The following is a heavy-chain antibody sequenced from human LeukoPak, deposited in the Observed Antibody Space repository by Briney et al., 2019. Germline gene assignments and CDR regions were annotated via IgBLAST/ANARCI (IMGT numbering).Heavy chain of an antibody. J-gene: IGHJ4*02. Sequence: GGSLRLSCAASGFTFSSYAMSWVRQAPGKGLEWVSAISGSGGSTYYADSVKGRFTISRDNSKNTMYLQMNSLRAEDTAVYYCAKVGYSSSAWIDYWGQGTLVTVSS. CDR3: AKVGYSSSAWIDY. CDR2: ISGSGGST. D-gene: IGHD6-13*01. CDR1: GFTFSSYA. V-gene: IGHV3-23*01.